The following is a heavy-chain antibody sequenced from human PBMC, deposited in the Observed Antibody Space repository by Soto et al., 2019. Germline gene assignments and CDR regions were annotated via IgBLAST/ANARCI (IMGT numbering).Heavy chain of an antibody. J-gene: IGHJ6*02. CDR3: AGDPGYSGYDAPSPNYYYYGMDV. CDR1: GGTFSSYA. Sequence: ASVKVSCKASGGTFSSYAISWVRQAPGQGLEWMGGIIPIFGTANYAQKFQGRVTITADESTSTAYMELSSPRSEDTAVYYCAGDPGYSGYDAPSPNYYYYGMDVWGQGTTVTVSS. D-gene: IGHD5-12*01. V-gene: IGHV1-69*13. CDR2: IIPIFGTA.